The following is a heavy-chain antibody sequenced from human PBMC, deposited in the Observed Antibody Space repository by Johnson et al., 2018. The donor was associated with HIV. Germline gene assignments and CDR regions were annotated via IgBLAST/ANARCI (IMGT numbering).Heavy chain of an antibody. D-gene: IGHD6-13*01. V-gene: IGHV3-33*06. CDR1: GFTFSSYA. CDR3: AKVAVATAAGGVALDI. J-gene: IGHJ3*02. CDR2: TWFDGSNK. Sequence: VQLVESGGGVVQPGGSLRLSCAASGFTFSSYAMHWVRQAPGKGLEWVAVTWFDGSNKYYSDSVKGRFTISRDNSKSTLYLQMNSLRAEDTAVYYCAKVAVATAAGGVALDIWGPGTMVIVSS.